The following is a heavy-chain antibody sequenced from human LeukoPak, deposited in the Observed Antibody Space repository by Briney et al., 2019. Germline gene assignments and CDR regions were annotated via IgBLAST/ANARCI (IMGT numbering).Heavy chain of an antibody. CDR2: INPNSGGT. CDR1: GYTFTGYY. D-gene: IGHD3-16*01. Sequence: ASVKVSCKASGYTFTGYYKHWVRQAPGQGLEWMGRINPNSGGTNYAQKFQGRVTVTRDTSISTAYMELSRLRSDDTAVYYCVLLSALFDYWGQGTLVTVSS. V-gene: IGHV1-2*06. J-gene: IGHJ4*02. CDR3: VLLSALFDY.